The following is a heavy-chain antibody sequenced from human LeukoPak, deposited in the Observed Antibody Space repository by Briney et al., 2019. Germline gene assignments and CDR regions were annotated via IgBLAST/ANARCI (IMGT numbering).Heavy chain of an antibody. CDR1: AGCIGSGGCY. J-gene: IGHJ4*02. Sequence: SQSLSITCTVSAGCIGSGGCYTSWISKPPGKGLEWIGYIYYSGSTYYNRSLKSRVTISVDTSKNQFSLKLSSETAADTAVYYCARVPSYGGIDFWGQGTLVTVSS. V-gene: IGHV4-31*03. CDR2: IYYSGST. CDR3: ARVPSYGGIDF. D-gene: IGHD4-23*01.